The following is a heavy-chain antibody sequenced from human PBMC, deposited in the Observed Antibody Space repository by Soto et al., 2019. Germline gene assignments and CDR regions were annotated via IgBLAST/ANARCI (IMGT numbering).Heavy chain of an antibody. CDR1: GYDFSSYG. D-gene: IGHD2-2*01. V-gene: IGHV1-18*04. Sequence: QVQLVQSGAEVKKPGASVKVSCKASGYDFSSYGISWVRQAPGQGLEWMGWISASNGKRDYAQQFQGRVTMTSDTSRTTAYMELRSLRSDDTAVYYCVRDPQRKDYWGQGTLVNVSS. J-gene: IGHJ4*02. CDR2: ISASNGKR. CDR3: VRDPQRKDY.